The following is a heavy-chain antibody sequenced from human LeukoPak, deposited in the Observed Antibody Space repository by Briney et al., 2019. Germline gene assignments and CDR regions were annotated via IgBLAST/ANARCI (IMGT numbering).Heavy chain of an antibody. CDR2: LSYTGNT. D-gene: IGHD3-22*01. CDR1: GGSISSYY. V-gene: IGHV4-59*12. CDR3: AQSSGSSSGYYN. Sequence: PSGTLSLTCTVSGGSISSYYWSWLRQSPRKGLEYIGFLSYTGNTNYNPSLKSRVTISVDTSKNQFSLKLSSVTAADTAVYYCAQSSGSSSGYYNWGQGTLVTVSS. J-gene: IGHJ4*02.